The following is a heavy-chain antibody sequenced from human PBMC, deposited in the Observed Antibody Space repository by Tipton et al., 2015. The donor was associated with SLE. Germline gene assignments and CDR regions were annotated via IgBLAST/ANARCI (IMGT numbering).Heavy chain of an antibody. CDR1: GYSISSDYY. D-gene: IGHD1-26*01. J-gene: IGHJ3*02. CDR3: ASYSGSYYDAFDI. V-gene: IGHV4-38-2*02. CDR2: INHSGST. Sequence: TLSLTCTVSGYSISSDYYWGWIRQPPGKGLEWIGEINHSGSTNYNPSLKSRVTISVDTSKNQFSPKLSSVTAADTAVYYCASYSGSYYDAFDIWGQGTMVTVSS.